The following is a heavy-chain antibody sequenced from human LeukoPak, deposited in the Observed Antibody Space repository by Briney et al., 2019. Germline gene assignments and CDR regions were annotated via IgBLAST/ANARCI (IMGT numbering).Heavy chain of an antibody. D-gene: IGHD3-22*01. Sequence: ASVKVSCKASGYTFTSYGISWVRQAPGQGLEWMGWISAYNGNTNYAQKLQGRVTMTTDTSTSTAYMELRSLRSDDTAVYYCARAEGVITLGAFDIWGQGTMVTVSS. CDR2: ISAYNGNT. CDR3: ARAEGVITLGAFDI. CDR1: GYTFTSYG. J-gene: IGHJ3*02. V-gene: IGHV1-18*01.